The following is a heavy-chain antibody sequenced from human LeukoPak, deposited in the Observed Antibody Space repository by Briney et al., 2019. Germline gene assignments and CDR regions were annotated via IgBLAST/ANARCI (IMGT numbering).Heavy chain of an antibody. J-gene: IGHJ4*02. CDR2: IYYSGST. V-gene: IGHV4-59*01. D-gene: IGHD6-19*01. Sequence: SETLSLTCPVSGGSISSYYWSWIRQPPGKGLEWMGYIYYSGSTNYNPSLKSRVTISVDTSKNQFSLRRSSVTAADTAVYYCASSSVAGRRSFDYWGQGTLVTASS. CDR3: ASSSVAGRRSFDY. CDR1: GGSISSYY.